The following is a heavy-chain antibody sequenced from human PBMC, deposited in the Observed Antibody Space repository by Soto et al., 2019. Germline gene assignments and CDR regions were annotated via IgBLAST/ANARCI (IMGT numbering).Heavy chain of an antibody. CDR3: TTYGYVSASDRIRWAY. Sequence: PGGSLRLSCAASGFTFSSAWMSWVRQAPGKGLEWVARIKSKIDGGTTDYAAPVRGRFTISRDDSKNTLYLQMDSLQIEDTAVYYCTTYGYVSASDRIRWAYWGQGALVTVSS. CDR1: GFTFSSAW. V-gene: IGHV3-15*01. D-gene: IGHD3-16*02. CDR2: IKSKIDGGTT. J-gene: IGHJ4*02.